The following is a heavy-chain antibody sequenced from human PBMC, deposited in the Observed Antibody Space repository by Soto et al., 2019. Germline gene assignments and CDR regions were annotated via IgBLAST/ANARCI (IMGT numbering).Heavy chain of an antibody. D-gene: IGHD2-21*01. CDR3: ARRIPFGHGMAV. V-gene: IGHV3-64*01. CDR2: ITSNGGNT. J-gene: IGHJ6*02. CDR1: GFTFSSYA. Sequence: PGESLKISCAASGFTFSSYAMHWVRQAPGKGLEYVSAITSNGGNTDYASSVKGRFTISRDNSKNTLYLQMGSLRAEDMAAYYCARRIPFGHGMAVWGQGTTVTVSS.